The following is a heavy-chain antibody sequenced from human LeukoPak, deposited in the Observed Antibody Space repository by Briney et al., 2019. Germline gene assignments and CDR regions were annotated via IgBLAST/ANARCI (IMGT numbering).Heavy chain of an antibody. D-gene: IGHD1-26*01. CDR1: GFTFTSYW. J-gene: IGHJ4*02. Sequence: GGSLRLSCAASGFTFTSYWMTWVRQAPGRGLEWVANIKQDGSEKHSVDSVKGRFTISRDNAKNSLYLQMNSLRAEDTAMYYCARWSGSRHSVDYWGQGTLVTVSS. V-gene: IGHV3-7*04. CDR3: ARWSGSRHSVDY. CDR2: IKQDGSEK.